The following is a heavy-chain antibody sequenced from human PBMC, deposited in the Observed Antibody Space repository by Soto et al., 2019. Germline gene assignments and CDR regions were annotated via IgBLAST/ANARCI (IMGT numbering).Heavy chain of an antibody. V-gene: IGHV4-61*01. D-gene: IGHD3-16*01. CDR1: GGSVSSGSYY. CDR3: ARGGGYSGGSYYFDY. J-gene: IGHJ4*02. CDR2: IYYSGST. Sequence: PSETLSLTCTVSGGSVSSGSYYWSWIRQPPGKGLEWIGYIYYSGSTNYNPSLKSRVTISVDTSKNPFSLKLSSVTAADTAVYYCARGGGYSGGSYYFDYWGQGTLVTVSS.